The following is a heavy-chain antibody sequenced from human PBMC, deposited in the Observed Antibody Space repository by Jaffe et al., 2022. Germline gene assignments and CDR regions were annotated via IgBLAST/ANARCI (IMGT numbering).Heavy chain of an antibody. CDR3: AKFRNVLYYYDSSGYYS. V-gene: IGHV3-30*02. D-gene: IGHD3-22*01. J-gene: IGHJ4*02. CDR1: GFTFSSYG. CDR2: IRYDGSNK. Sequence: QVQLVESGGGVVQPGGSLRLSCAASGFTFSSYGMHWVRQAPGKGLEWVAFIRYDGSNKYYADSVKGRFTISRDNSKNTLYLQMNSLRAEDTAVYYCAKFRNVLYYYDSSGYYSWGQGTLVTVSS.